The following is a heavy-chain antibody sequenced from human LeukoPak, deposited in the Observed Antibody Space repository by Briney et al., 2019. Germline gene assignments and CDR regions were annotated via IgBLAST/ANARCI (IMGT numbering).Heavy chain of an antibody. CDR2: IRMDGGEQ. J-gene: IGHJ4*02. CDR3: ARDRGYNSAY. CDR1: GFTFSSYW. V-gene: IGHV3-7*01. Sequence: GGSLRLSCAASGFTFSSYWMTWVRQTPGKGLEWVANIRMDGGEQYYMDSVEGRFTISRDNAKNSLYLQMYSLRPEDTAVYYCARDRGYNSAYWGRGTLVTVSS. D-gene: IGHD5-24*01.